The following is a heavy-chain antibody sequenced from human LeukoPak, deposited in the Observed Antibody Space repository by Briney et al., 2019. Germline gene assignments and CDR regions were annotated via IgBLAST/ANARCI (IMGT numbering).Heavy chain of an antibody. CDR3: AGANSGSYWDYFDY. J-gene: IGHJ4*02. D-gene: IGHD1-26*01. CDR2: ISAYNGNT. V-gene: IGHV1-18*01. Sequence: ASVKVSCKASGYTFTSYGISWVRQAPGQGLEWMGWISAYNGNTNYAQKLQGRVTMTTDTSTSTAYMELRSLRSDDTAVYYCAGANSGSYWDYFDYWGQGTLVTVSS. CDR1: GYTFTSYG.